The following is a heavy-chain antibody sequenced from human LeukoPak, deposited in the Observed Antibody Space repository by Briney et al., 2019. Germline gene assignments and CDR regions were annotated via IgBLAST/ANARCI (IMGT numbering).Heavy chain of an antibody. CDR2: ISGSGGST. J-gene: IGHJ4*02. D-gene: IGHD6-13*01. Sequence: GGSLRLSCAASGFTFSSYAMSWVRQAPGKGLEWVSAISGSGGSTYYADSVKGRFTISRDNSKNTLYLQMNSLRAEDTAVYYCAKDVSGYGSSWQTYFDYWGQGTLVTVSS. CDR3: AKDVSGYGSSWQTYFDY. CDR1: GFTFSSYA. V-gene: IGHV3-23*01.